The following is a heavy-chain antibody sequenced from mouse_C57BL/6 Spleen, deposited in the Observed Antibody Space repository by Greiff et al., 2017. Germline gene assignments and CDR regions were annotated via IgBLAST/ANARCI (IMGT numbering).Heavy chain of an antibody. CDR2: IRNKANGYTT. V-gene: IGHV7-3*01. CDR1: GFTFTDYY. Sequence: EVKLVESGGGLVQPGGSLSLSCAASGFTFTDYYMSWVRQPPGKALEWLGFIRNKANGYTTEYSAAVKGRFTISRDNSQSILYLQMNALRAEDSATYYCARYWYGVVDYWGQGTTLTVSS. D-gene: IGHD2-10*02. CDR3: ARYWYGVVDY. J-gene: IGHJ2*01.